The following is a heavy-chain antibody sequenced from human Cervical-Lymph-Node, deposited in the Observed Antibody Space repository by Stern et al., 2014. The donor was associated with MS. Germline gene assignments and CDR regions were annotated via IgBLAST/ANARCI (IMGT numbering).Heavy chain of an antibody. V-gene: IGHV4-31*03. CDR1: GGSISSGGYY. CDR2: IYYSGST. D-gene: IGHD3-3*01. J-gene: IGHJ4*02. Sequence: QVQLQESGPGLVKPSQTLSLTCTVSGGSISSGGYYWSIRQHPGKGLEWIGYIYYSGSTYYNPSLKSRVTISVDTSKNQFSLKLSSVTAADTAVYYCARVSYDFWSGYYVFDYWGQGTLVTVSS. CDR3: ARVSYDFWSGYYVFDY.